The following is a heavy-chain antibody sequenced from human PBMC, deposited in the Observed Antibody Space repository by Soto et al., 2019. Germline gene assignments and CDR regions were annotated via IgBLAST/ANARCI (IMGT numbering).Heavy chain of an antibody. Sequence: SAPTLVNPTETLTLTCTFSGFSLTSPGLCVSWIRQPPGKVQEWLALIERDDDDKYYSTSLKTMLTISKDTRKNQVVLTMANMDPADTGTYYCARSIRGPRRFNGMDVWGQGTTVTVSS. CDR3: ARSIRGPRRFNGMDV. D-gene: IGHD1-20*01. V-gene: IGHV2-70*13. CDR2: IERDDDDK. CDR1: GFSLTSPGLC. J-gene: IGHJ6*02.